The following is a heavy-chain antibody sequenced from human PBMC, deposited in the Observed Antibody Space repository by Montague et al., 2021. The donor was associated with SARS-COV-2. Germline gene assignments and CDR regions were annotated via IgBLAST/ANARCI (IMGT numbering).Heavy chain of an antibody. CDR1: GGSTSTINYY. V-gene: IGHV4-39*01. Sequence: SETLSLTCTVSGGSTSTINYYWGWIRQPPGKGLDWIVSFYTSGTTYYNLSLNGRVTISVDTSKNQFYLSLTSVTAADTAFYYWVRHPGYDGLNGPPDFWDQGTLVTVSS. CDR2: FYTSGTT. CDR3: VRHPGYDGLNGPPDF. D-gene: IGHD3-9*01. J-gene: IGHJ4*02.